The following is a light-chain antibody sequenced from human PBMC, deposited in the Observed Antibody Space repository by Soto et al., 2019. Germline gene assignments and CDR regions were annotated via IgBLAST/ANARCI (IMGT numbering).Light chain of an antibody. CDR3: QQYAISPWT. J-gene: IGKJ1*01. V-gene: IGKV3-20*01. CDR1: QSVSSSY. Sequence: VVLTQSPGTLSLSPGERATLSCRASQSVSSSYLAWYQLKPGQAPRLLMYGASSRATGIPDRFSGSGSGTEFTLTISRLEPEDFAVYYCQQYAISPWTFGQGTKVEIK. CDR2: GAS.